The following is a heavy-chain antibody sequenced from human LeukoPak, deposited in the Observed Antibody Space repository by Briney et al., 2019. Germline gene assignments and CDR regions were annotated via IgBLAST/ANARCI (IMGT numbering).Heavy chain of an antibody. Sequence: GGSLRLSCAASGFTSSSYGMHWVRQAPGKGLEWVAVIWYDGSNKYYADSVKGRFTISRDNSKNTLYLQMNSLRAEDTAVYYCARDSSEGCSGGSCYMGGSYYYYGMDVWGQGTTVTVSS. J-gene: IGHJ6*02. CDR2: IWYDGSNK. CDR1: GFTSSSYG. D-gene: IGHD2-15*01. CDR3: ARDSSEGCSGGSCYMGGSYYYYGMDV. V-gene: IGHV3-33*01.